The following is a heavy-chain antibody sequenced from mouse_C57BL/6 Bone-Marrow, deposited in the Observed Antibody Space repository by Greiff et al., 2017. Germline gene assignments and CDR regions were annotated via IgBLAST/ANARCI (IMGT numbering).Heavy chain of an antibody. J-gene: IGHJ2*01. Sequence: QVQLQQPGAELVMPGASVKLSCKASGYTFTSYWMHWVKQRPGQGLEWIGEIDPSDSYTNYNQQFKGKSTLTVDKSSSTAYMQLSSLTSEDSAVYYCARTTTVVAGDYWGQGTTLTVSS. CDR3: ARTTTVVAGDY. V-gene: IGHV1-69*01. D-gene: IGHD1-1*01. CDR1: GYTFTSYW. CDR2: IDPSDSYT.